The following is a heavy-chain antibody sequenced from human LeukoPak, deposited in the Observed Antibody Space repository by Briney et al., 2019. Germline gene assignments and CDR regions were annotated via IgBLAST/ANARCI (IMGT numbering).Heavy chain of an antibody. CDR1: GFTFDDYA. Sequence: GGSLRLSCAASGFTFDDYAMHWVRQAPGKGLEWVSLISGDGGSTYYADSVRGRFTISRDNSKNSLYLQMNSLRTEDTALYYCAKVRGYSGYFDYWGQGTLVTVSS. CDR3: AKVRGYSGYFDY. D-gene: IGHD5-18*01. V-gene: IGHV3-43*02. CDR2: ISGDGGST. J-gene: IGHJ4*02.